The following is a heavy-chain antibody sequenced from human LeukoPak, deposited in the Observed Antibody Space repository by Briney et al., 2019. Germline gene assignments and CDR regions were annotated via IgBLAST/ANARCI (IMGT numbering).Heavy chain of an antibody. CDR3: ARHVLWSTGGYYFDY. V-gene: IGHV4-59*08. CDR1: GGSISSYY. CDR2: IYYSGST. Sequence: SETLSLTCTASGGSISSYYWSWIRQPPGKGLEWIGYIYYSGSTNYNPSLKSRVTISVDTSKNQFSLKLSSVTAADTAVYYCARHVLWSTGGYYFDYWGQGTLVTVSS. J-gene: IGHJ4*02. D-gene: IGHD1-1*01.